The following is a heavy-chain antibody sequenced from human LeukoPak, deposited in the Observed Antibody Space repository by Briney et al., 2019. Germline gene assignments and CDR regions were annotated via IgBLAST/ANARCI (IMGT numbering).Heavy chain of an antibody. CDR3: AAATTVTTVDAFDI. D-gene: IGHD4-17*01. CDR2: IVVGSGNT. Sequence: SVKVSCKASGFTFTISAVQWVRQSRGQRLEWTGWIVVGSGNTNYAQKFQERVTITRDMSTSTAYMELSSLRSEDTAVYYCAAATTVTTVDAFDIWGQGTMVTVSS. V-gene: IGHV1-58*01. CDR1: GFTFTISA. J-gene: IGHJ3*02.